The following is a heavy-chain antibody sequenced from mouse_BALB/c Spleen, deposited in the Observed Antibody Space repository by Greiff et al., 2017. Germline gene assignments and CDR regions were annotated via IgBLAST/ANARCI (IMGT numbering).Heavy chain of an antibody. CDR3: ARMDWFAY. Sequence: VQLQQPGAELVKPGTSVKLSCKASGYNFTSYWINWVKLRPGQGLEWIGDIYPGSGSTNYNEKFKSKATLTVDTSSSTAYMQLSSLASEDSALYYCARMDWFAYWGQGTLVTVSA. V-gene: IGHV1-55*01. CDR1: GYNFTSYW. CDR2: IYPGSGST. J-gene: IGHJ3*01.